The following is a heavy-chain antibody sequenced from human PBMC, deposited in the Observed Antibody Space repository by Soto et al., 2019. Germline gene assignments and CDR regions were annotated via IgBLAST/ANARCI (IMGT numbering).Heavy chain of an antibody. Sequence: SETLSLTCTVSGGSITSSSYYWGWIRQPPGKGLEWIGEINHSGSTNYNPSLKSRVTISVDTSKNQFSLKLSSVTAADTAVYYCARGSQYYDILTGYFFWYFDLWGRGTLVTVSS. D-gene: IGHD3-9*01. CDR2: INHSGST. CDR1: GGSITSSSYY. V-gene: IGHV4-39*07. J-gene: IGHJ2*01. CDR3: ARGSQYYDILTGYFFWYFDL.